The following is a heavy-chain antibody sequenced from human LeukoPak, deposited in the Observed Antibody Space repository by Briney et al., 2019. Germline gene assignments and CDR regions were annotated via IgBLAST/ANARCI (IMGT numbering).Heavy chain of an antibody. D-gene: IGHD5-12*01. V-gene: IGHV4-30-4*08. Sequence: PSQTLSLTCTVSGGSISSGGYYWSWIRQHPGKGLEWIGYIYYSGSTYYNPSLKSRVTISVDTSKNQFSLKLSSVTAADTAVYYCARDPLRGSGYDPQDYWGQGTLVTVSS. CDR2: IYYSGST. CDR3: ARDPLRGSGYDPQDY. CDR1: GGSISSGGYY. J-gene: IGHJ4*02.